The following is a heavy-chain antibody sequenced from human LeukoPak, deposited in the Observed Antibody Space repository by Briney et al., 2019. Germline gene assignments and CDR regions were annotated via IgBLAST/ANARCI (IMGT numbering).Heavy chain of an antibody. CDR1: GFTFSSYW. CDR2: INSDGSST. Sequence: GGSLRLSCAVSGFTFSSYWMHWVRQAPGKGLVSVSRINSDGSSTSYADSVKGRFSISRDNAKNTLYLQMNSLRAEDTAVYYCARRSVTAAEIDYWGQGTLVTVSS. D-gene: IGHD2-21*02. CDR3: ARRSVTAAEIDY. V-gene: IGHV3-74*01. J-gene: IGHJ4*02.